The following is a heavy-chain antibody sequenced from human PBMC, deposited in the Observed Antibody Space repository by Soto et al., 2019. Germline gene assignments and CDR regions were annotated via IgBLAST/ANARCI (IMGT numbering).Heavy chain of an antibody. J-gene: IGHJ4*02. Sequence: LRLSCAASGFTFSSYSMNWVRQAPGKGLEWVSSISSSSSYIYYADSVTGRFTISRDNAKNSLYLQMNSLRAEDTAVYYCARDSTDSSGYYAPFDYWGQGTLVTVSS. CDR2: ISSSSSYI. D-gene: IGHD3-22*01. CDR3: ARDSTDSSGYYAPFDY. CDR1: GFTFSSYS. V-gene: IGHV3-21*01.